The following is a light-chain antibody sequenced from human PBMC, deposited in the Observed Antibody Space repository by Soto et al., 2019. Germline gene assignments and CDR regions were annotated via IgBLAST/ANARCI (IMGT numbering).Light chain of an antibody. CDR1: QSVSSSY. J-gene: IGKJ4*01. Sequence: PGERATLSCRASQSVSSSYLAWYQQKPGQAPRLLIYGASSRATGIPDRFSGSGSGTDLTLTISRLEPEDFAVYYCQQYGSSPFTFGGGTKVEIK. CDR2: GAS. V-gene: IGKV3-20*01. CDR3: QQYGSSPFT.